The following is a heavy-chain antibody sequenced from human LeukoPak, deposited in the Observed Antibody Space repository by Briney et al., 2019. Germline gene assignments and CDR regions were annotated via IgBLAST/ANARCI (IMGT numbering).Heavy chain of an antibody. CDR2: IYYSGST. CDR3: ARAKGYYDSSGYRDGFDI. J-gene: IGHJ3*02. D-gene: IGHD3-22*01. V-gene: IGHV4-59*01. CDR1: GGSISSYY. Sequence: SETLSLTCTVSGGSISSYYWSWIRQPPGKGLEWIGYIYYSGSTNYNPFLKSRVTISVDTSKNQFSLKLSSVTAADTAVYYCARAKGYYDSSGYRDGFDIWGQGTMATVSS.